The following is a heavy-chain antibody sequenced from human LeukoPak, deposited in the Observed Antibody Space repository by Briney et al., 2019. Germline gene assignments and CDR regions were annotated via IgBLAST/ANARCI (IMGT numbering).Heavy chain of an antibody. V-gene: IGHV1-46*03. Sequence: VSVKVSCKASGYTFTSYYMHWVRQAPGQGLEWMGIINPSGGSTSYAQKFQGRVTMTRDTSTSTVYMELSSLRSEDTAVYYCARGDYDFWSGYYTGNWFDPWGQGTLVTVSS. CDR3: ARGDYDFWSGYYTGNWFDP. CDR1: GYTFTSYY. CDR2: INPSGGST. D-gene: IGHD3-3*01. J-gene: IGHJ5*02.